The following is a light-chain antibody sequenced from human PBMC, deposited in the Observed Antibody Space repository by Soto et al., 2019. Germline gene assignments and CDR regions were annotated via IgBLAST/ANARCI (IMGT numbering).Light chain of an antibody. CDR3: QPRSNWPPYT. V-gene: IGKV3-11*01. CDR2: DAS. CDR1: QSVNSY. Sequence: EIVLTQSPATLSLSPGERATLSCRASQSVNSYLAWYQQKPGQAPRLLIYDASNRATGIPARFSGSGSGTDFTLTISSLEPEDCAVYYCQPRSNWPPYTFGPGTKLEIK. J-gene: IGKJ2*01.